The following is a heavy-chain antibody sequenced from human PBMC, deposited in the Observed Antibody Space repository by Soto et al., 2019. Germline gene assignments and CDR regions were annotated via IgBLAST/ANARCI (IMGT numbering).Heavy chain of an antibody. D-gene: IGHD1-26*01. CDR1: GYTFSSYG. Sequence: RASVKVSCKASGYTFSSYGISWVRQPPGQRLEWMGWISAYNGNTSYAQKLQCRVTMTTDTSTSTAYMELRSLRSDDTAVYYCARVGGSYSYYYYGIDVWGQGTTVTVSS. CDR2: ISAYNGNT. J-gene: IGHJ6*02. CDR3: ARVGGSYSYYYYGIDV. V-gene: IGHV1-18*04.